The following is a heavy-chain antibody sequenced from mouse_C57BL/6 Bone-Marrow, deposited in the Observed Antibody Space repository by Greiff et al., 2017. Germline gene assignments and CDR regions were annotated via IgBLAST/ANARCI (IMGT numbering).Heavy chain of an antibody. J-gene: IGHJ4*01. V-gene: IGHV1-52*01. D-gene: IGHD2-1*01. CDR1: GYTFTSYW. CDR3: AREGIYYDYDAMDY. CDR2: IDPSDSET. Sequence: QVQLQQPGAELVRPGSSVKLSCKASGYTFTSYWMHWVKQRPIQGLEWIGNIDPSDSETHYNQKFKDKATLTVDKSSSTAYMQLSSLTSEDSAVYYCAREGIYYDYDAMDYWGQGTSVTVSS.